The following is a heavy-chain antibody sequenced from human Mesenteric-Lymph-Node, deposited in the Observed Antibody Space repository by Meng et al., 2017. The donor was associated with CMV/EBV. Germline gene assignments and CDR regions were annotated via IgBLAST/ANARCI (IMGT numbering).Heavy chain of an antibody. CDR1: GFTFKNCV. Sequence: GESLKISCAASGFTFKNCVMSWVRQAPGKGLEWVSTISGDGGRTYFADSVKGRFTIFRDNAENSLFLQLNSLRADDTALYYCTRDNGGADYWGQGTLVTVSS. D-gene: IGHD3-16*01. J-gene: IGHJ4*02. CDR3: TRDNGGADY. CDR2: ISGDGGRT. V-gene: IGHV3-23*01.